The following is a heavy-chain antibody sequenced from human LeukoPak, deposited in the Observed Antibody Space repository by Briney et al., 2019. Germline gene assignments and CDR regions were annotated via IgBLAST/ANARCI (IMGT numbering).Heavy chain of an antibody. J-gene: IGHJ4*02. CDR2: IIPIFGTA. D-gene: IGHD3-10*01. Sequence: ASVKVSCKASGGTFSSYAISWVRQAPGQGLEWMGGIIPIFGTANYAQKFQGRVTITTDESTSTAYMELSSLRSEDTAVYYCARGRKSMVRGVHFDYWGQGTLVTVSS. CDR1: GGTFSSYA. CDR3: ARGRKSMVRGVHFDY. V-gene: IGHV1-69*05.